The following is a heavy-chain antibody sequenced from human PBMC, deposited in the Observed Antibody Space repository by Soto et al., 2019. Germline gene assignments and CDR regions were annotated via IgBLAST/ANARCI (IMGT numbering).Heavy chain of an antibody. D-gene: IGHD5-12*01. V-gene: IGHV3-64*04. J-gene: IGHJ2*01. CDR2: ISIDGSRT. CDR3: VRGSGYSGYDDNWYLVL. Sequence: GGSLRLSCSGSGFIFSIYAIHWVRQAPGKGLEYVSFISIDGSRTHYADSVKGRFTISRDNAKNSLFLQMNSLRAEDTAVYFCVRGSGYSGYDDNWYLVLWGRGTLVTVSS. CDR1: GFIFSIYA.